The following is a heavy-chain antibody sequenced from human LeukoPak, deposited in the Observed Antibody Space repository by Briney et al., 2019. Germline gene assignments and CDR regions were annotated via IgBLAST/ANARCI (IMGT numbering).Heavy chain of an antibody. CDR3: AKESHYDILTGYYPALDY. Sequence: GGSLRLSCEASGFTFSSYAMSWVRQAPGKGLEWVSGINWNGGSTGYADSVKGRFTISRDNSKNTLYLRMNSLRAEDTAVYYCAKESHYDILTGYYPALDYWGRGTLVTVSS. CDR1: GFTFSSYA. V-gene: IGHV3-23*01. CDR2: INWNGGST. D-gene: IGHD3-9*01. J-gene: IGHJ4*02.